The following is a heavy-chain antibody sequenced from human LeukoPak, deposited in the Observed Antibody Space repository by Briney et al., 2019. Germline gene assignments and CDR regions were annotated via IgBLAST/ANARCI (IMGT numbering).Heavy chain of an antibody. D-gene: IGHD6-25*01. CDR1: GFTFSNFA. CDR3: AKRAANGQTYYFDY. CDR2: ISGSGATT. V-gene: IGHV3-23*01. Sequence: PGGSLRLSCAVSGFTFSNFAMSWVRQAPGKGLEWVSAISGSGATTYYADSVKGRFTISRDNSKNTLYLQMNSLRADDTAVYFCAKRAANGQTYYFDYWRQGTLVTVSS. J-gene: IGHJ4*02.